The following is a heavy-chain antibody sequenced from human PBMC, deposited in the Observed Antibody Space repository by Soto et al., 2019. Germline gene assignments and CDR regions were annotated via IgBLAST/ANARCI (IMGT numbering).Heavy chain of an antibody. CDR2: ISGSGGST. V-gene: IGHV3-23*01. CDR1: GFTFSSYA. J-gene: IGHJ3*02. D-gene: IGHD3-22*01. CDR3: AKDREVVPYYYDSSGTLGAFDI. Sequence: GSLRLSCAASGFTFSSYAMSWVRQAPGKGLEWVSAISGSGGSTYYADSVKGRFTISRDNSKNTLYLQMNSLRAEDTAVYYCAKDREVVPYYYDSSGTLGAFDIWGQGTMVTVSS.